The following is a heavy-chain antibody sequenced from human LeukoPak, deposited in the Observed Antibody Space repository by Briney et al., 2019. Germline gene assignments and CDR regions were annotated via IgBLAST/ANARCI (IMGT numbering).Heavy chain of an antibody. Sequence: GGSLRLSCAASGFTFSSYGMHWVRQAPGKGLEWVAVIWYDGSNKYYADSVKGRFTISRDKSKNTLYLQMNSLRAEDTAVYYCARDHPRIVVVPLGFDYWGQGTLVTVSS. CDR2: IWYDGSNK. CDR1: GFTFSSYG. V-gene: IGHV3-33*01. CDR3: ARDHPRIVVVPLGFDY. J-gene: IGHJ4*02. D-gene: IGHD2-2*01.